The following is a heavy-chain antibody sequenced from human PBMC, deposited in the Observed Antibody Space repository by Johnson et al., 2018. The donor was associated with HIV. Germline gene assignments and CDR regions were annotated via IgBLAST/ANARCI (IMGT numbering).Heavy chain of an antibody. D-gene: IGHD6-19*01. CDR2: IYSGGST. V-gene: IGHV3-66*01. CDR1: GFTVSSNY. J-gene: IGHJ3*02. CDR3: AKDRGGGWYGEYNFDI. Sequence: VQLVESGGGLVQPGGSLRLSCAASGFTVSSNYMSWVRQAPGKGLEWVSVIYSGGSTYYADSVKGRFTISRDNSKNSLHLQMNSLRAEDTAVYYCAKDRGGGWYGEYNFDIWGQGTMVTVSS.